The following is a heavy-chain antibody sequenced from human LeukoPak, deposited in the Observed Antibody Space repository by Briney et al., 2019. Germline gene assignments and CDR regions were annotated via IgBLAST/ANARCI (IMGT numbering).Heavy chain of an antibody. D-gene: IGHD6-13*01. J-gene: IGHJ4*02. Sequence: GGSLRLSCAASGFTFSSYGMHWVRQAPGKGLEWVAFIRYDGSNKYYADSVKGRFTISRDNSKNTLYLQMNSLRAEDTAVYYCAKDLRQAYSSSWDYFDYWGQGTLVTVSS. V-gene: IGHV3-30*02. CDR2: IRYDGSNK. CDR1: GFTFSSYG. CDR3: AKDLRQAYSSSWDYFDY.